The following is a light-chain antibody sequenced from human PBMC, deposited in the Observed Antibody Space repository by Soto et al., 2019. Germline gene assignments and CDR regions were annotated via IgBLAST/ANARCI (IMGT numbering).Light chain of an antibody. Sequence: DIQMTQSPSPLSASVGDRVIITCRASQSISSWLAWYQQKPGKAPKLLIYKASTLKSGVPSRFSGSRSGTECTLTISSLQPDDVATYYCQHYNSYSEALGQGTKVDIK. CDR1: QSISSW. J-gene: IGKJ1*01. V-gene: IGKV1-5*03. CDR3: QHYNSYSEA. CDR2: KAS.